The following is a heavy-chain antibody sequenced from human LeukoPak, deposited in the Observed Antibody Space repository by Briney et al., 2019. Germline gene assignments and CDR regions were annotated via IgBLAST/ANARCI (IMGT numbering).Heavy chain of an antibody. D-gene: IGHD6-13*01. CDR3: SAAAGRGGFLNY. J-gene: IGHJ4*02. Sequence: GGSLRLSCAASGFTFSDYYMSWIRQAPGKGLEWVSYISSSGSTIYYADSVKGRFTISRDNAKYSLYLQMNSLRAEDTAVYYCSAAAGRGGFLNYWGQGTLVTVSS. V-gene: IGHV3-11*04. CDR2: ISSSGSTI. CDR1: GFTFSDYY.